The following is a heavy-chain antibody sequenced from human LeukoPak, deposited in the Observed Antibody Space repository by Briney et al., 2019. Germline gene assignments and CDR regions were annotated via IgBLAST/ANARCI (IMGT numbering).Heavy chain of an antibody. D-gene: IGHD3-10*01. CDR3: ARDYERRITMVRGVTHNWFDP. CDR2: INPNSGGT. CDR1: GYTFTGYY. J-gene: IGHJ5*02. Sequence: ASVKVSCKASGYTFTGYYMHWVRQAPGQGLEWMGWINPNSGGTNYAQKFQGRVTMTRDTSISTAYMELSRLRSDDTAVYYCARDYERRITMVRGVTHNWFDPWGQGTLVTVSS. V-gene: IGHV1-2*02.